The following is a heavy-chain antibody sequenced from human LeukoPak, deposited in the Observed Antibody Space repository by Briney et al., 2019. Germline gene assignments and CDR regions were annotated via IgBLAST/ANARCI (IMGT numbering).Heavy chain of an antibody. CDR1: GDSMRGFY. CDR3: ARGYVFVWAVAGYYFDY. V-gene: IGHV4-59*01. D-gene: IGHD6-13*01. CDR2: FYYSGGT. Sequence: PSETLSLTCSVSGDSMRGFYWSWIRQPPGKALEWIGYFYYSGGTNYNPALESRLIITVDTSKNQFSLKLSSVTAADTAVYYCARGYVFVWAVAGYYFDYWGQGKLVTVSS. J-gene: IGHJ4*02.